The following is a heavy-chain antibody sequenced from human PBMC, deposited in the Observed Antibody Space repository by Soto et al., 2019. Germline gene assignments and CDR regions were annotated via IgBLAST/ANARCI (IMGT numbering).Heavy chain of an antibody. V-gene: IGHV3-23*01. CDR1: GFTFSDFA. Sequence: SLRLSCLASGFTFSDFAMTWVRHVPGRGLEWVASLDGAGGSTYYAESVRGRFSISRDNSQNTLFLQMKRLTVDDTAIYYCAAPLDEYGSGVSWFTYGMDIWGEGTTVTVSS. D-gene: IGHD3-10*01. CDR3: AAPLDEYGSGVSWFTYGMDI. J-gene: IGHJ6*03. CDR2: LDGAGGST.